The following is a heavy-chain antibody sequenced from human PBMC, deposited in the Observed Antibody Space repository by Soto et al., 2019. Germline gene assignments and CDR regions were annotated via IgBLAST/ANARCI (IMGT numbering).Heavy chain of an antibody. V-gene: IGHV3-30*18. J-gene: IGHJ5*02. CDR2: ILKDGSQQ. Sequence: QVQLVESGGGVVQPGMSLRLSCAASGFTFSTYGMHWVRQAPGKGLEWVAAILKDGSQQFYADSVKGRLTISRDNSKNTLSLEMNSLRDEDTAVYYCAKDPANLGNWFEPWGQGTLVTVSS. CDR1: GFTFSTYG. CDR3: AKDPANLGNWFEP.